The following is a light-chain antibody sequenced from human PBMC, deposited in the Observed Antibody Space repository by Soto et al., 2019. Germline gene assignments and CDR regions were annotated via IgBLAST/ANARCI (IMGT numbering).Light chain of an antibody. CDR1: SSDVGAYNY. Sequence: QSALTQPASVSGSPGQSITISCTGSSSDVGAYNYVSWYQQHPGKAPKLLIYEVTNRPSGISNRFSGSKSGNTASLTISGLQAEDEAVYHCSSYTTSITLVVFGGGTKVTVL. V-gene: IGLV2-14*01. CDR2: EVT. CDR3: SSYTTSITLVV. J-gene: IGLJ2*01.